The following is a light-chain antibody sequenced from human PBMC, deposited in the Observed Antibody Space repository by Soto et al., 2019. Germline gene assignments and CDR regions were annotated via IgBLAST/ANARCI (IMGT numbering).Light chain of an antibody. CDR1: QSVNNN. CDR3: HQYNVWPAT. Sequence: EKVMTQSPATLSVSPGERATLSCRASQSVNNNLAWYQQIPGRAPTLLIYDVSTRATGIPARFSGSGSETEFTLTISSLQSEDFVIYFCHQYNVWPATFGQGTRLEIK. CDR2: DVS. J-gene: IGKJ5*01. V-gene: IGKV3-15*01.